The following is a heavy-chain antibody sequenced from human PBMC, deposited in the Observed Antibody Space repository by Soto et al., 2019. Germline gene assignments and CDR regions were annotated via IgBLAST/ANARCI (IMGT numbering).Heavy chain of an antibody. J-gene: IGHJ4*02. V-gene: IGHV3-53*01. Sequence: GGSLRLSCAASGFTVSSNYMSWVRQAPGKGLEWVSVIYSGGSTYYADSVKGRFTISRDNSKNTLYLQMNSLRAEDTAVYYCARGSLLDYDSSGYYYGYWGQGTLVTVSS. CDR3: ARGSLLDYDSSGYYYGY. CDR2: IYSGGST. CDR1: GFTVSSNY. D-gene: IGHD3-22*01.